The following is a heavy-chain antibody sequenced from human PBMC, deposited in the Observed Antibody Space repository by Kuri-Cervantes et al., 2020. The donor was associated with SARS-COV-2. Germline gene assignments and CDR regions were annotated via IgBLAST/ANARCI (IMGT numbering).Heavy chain of an antibody. CDR2: IKQDGSEK. Sequence: ESLKISCAASGFTFSSYWMSWVRQAPGKGLEWVANIKQDGSEKYYVDSVKGRFTISRDNSKDTLYLQMNSLRAEDTALYYCAKAEDTNFGVVYWGQGTVVTVSS. CDR3: AKAEDTNFGVVY. CDR1: GFTFSSYW. J-gene: IGHJ4*02. D-gene: IGHD3-3*01. V-gene: IGHV3-7*03.